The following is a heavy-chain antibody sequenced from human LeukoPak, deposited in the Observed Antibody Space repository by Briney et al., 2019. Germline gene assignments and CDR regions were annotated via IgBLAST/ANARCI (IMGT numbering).Heavy chain of an antibody. CDR1: GFTFSSYE. Sequence: PGGSLRLSCAASGFTFSSYEMNWVRQAPGKGLEWVSYISSSGSTIYYADSVKGRFTISRDNAKNSLYLQMNSLRAEDTAVYYCARGVVPAAIGYYFDYWGQGTLVTVSS. V-gene: IGHV3-48*03. CDR3: ARGVVPAAIGYYFDY. J-gene: IGHJ4*02. CDR2: ISSSGSTI. D-gene: IGHD2-2*02.